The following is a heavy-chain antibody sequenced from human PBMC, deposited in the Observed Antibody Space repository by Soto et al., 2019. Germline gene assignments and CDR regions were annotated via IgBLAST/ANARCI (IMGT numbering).Heavy chain of an antibody. CDR1: GFTVSSNY. Sequence: EVQLVESGGGLVQPGGSLRLSCAASGFTVSSNYMSWVRQAPGKGLEWVSVIYSGGSTYYADSVKGRFTISRHNSKNTLYLQMNSLRAEDTDVYYCARVYSYGYLDYWGQGTLVTVSS. CDR2: IYSGGST. D-gene: IGHD5-18*01. J-gene: IGHJ4*02. V-gene: IGHV3-53*04. CDR3: ARVYSYGYLDY.